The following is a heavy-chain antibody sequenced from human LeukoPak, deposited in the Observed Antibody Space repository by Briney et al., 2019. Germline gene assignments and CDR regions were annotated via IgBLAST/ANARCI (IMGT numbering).Heavy chain of an antibody. J-gene: IGHJ3*02. V-gene: IGHV4-39*07. D-gene: IGHD2-2*01. Sequence: SETLSLTCAVSGGSFGGSQYWGWFRQAPGKGLEWIGSTYTNGRTFYNPSLASRLTTSVDTSTNQISLRLTSATVADTAVFYCAAGKDVVGSPVGAFDIWGQGTMVTVSS. CDR3: AAGKDVVGSPVGAFDI. CDR1: GGSFGGSQY. CDR2: TYTNGRT.